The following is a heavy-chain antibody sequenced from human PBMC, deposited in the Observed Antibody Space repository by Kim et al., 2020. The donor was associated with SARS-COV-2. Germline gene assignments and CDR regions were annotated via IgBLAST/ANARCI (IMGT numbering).Heavy chain of an antibody. D-gene: IGHD6-19*01. V-gene: IGHV1-46*01. J-gene: IGHJ4*02. CDR3: ARLTSHSSGWYAFDY. Sequence: QKFQGRVTMTRDTSTSTVYMEMSSLRSEDTAVYYCARLTSHSSGWYAFDYWGQGTLVTVSS.